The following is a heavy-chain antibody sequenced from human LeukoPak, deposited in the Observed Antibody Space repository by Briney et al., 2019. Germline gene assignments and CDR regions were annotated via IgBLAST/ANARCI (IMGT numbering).Heavy chain of an antibody. Sequence: HSGRSLRLSCAASGFTFSSYAMHWVRQAPGKGLEWVAVISYDGSNKYYADSVKGRFTISRDNSKNTLYLQMNSLRAEDTAVYYCARDSSSWYAFDIWGQGTLVTVSS. J-gene: IGHJ4*02. CDR1: GFTFSSYA. D-gene: IGHD6-13*01. CDR2: ISYDGSNK. CDR3: ARDSSSWYAFDI. V-gene: IGHV3-30-3*01.